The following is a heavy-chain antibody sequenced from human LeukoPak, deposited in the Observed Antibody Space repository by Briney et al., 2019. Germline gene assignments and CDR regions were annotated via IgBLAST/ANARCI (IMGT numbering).Heavy chain of an antibody. V-gene: IGHV3-20*04. CDR3: ARGVYGSGSPRPDY. Sequence: RPGGSLRLSCAASGFTFDDYGMSWVRQAPGKGLEWVSGINWNGGSTGYADSVKGRFTISRDNAKNSLYLQMNSLRAEDTALYYCARGVYGSGSPRPDYWGQGTLVTVSS. D-gene: IGHD3-10*01. CDR1: GFTFDDYG. CDR2: INWNGGST. J-gene: IGHJ4*02.